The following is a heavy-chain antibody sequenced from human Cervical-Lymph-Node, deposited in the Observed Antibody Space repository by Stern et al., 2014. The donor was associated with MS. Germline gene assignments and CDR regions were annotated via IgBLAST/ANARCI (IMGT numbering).Heavy chain of an antibody. CDR3: AHSGPTWPYDDSGYYPPFDS. CDR1: GFSLSTNGVG. V-gene: IGHV2-5*02. J-gene: IGHJ4*02. D-gene: IGHD3-22*01. Sequence: HITLMGSGPSLVKPTQNLTLTCTFSGFSLSTNGVGVGWIRQPPGKALEWLELIYWDDDKRYSPSLKSRLTITKDTSRNQVVLTMTNMDPVDTATYYCAHSGPTWPYDDSGYYPPFDSWGQGSLVTVSS. CDR2: IYWDDDK.